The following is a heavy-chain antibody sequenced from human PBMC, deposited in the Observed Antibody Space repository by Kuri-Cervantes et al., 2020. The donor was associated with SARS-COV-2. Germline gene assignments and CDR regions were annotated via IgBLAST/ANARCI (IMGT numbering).Heavy chain of an antibody. CDR3: ARAHCSGGSCYPEYYYYYGMDV. CDR2: ISAYNDYT. D-gene: IGHD2-15*01. Sequence: ASVKVSCKASGYSFNTYGITWVRQAPGQGLEWMGWISAYNDYTDYAQKFQGRVTITADESTSTAYMELSSLRSEDTAVYYCARAHCSGGSCYPEYYYYYGMDVWGQGTTVTVSS. J-gene: IGHJ6*02. V-gene: IGHV1-18*04. CDR1: GYSFNTYG.